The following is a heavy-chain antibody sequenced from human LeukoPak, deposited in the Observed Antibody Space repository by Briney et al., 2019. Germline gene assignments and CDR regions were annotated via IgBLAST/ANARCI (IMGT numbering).Heavy chain of an antibody. Sequence: GGSLRLSCAASGFTFDDYAMHWVRQAPGKGLEWVSGISWNSGSIGYADSVKGRFTISRDNAKNSLYLQMNSLRAEDTAVYYCARSGFGSGISFDLWGQGTLVTVSS. V-gene: IGHV3-9*01. CDR1: GFTFDDYA. CDR3: ARSGFGSGISFDL. CDR2: ISWNSGSI. D-gene: IGHD3-10*01. J-gene: IGHJ5*02.